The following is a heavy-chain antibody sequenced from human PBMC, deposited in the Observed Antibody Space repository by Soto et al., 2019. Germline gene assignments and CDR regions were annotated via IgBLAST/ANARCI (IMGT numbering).Heavy chain of an antibody. V-gene: IGHV6-1*01. J-gene: IGHJ6*02. CDR1: AASVSSNSAA. D-gene: IGHD3-10*01. Sequence: PSESLSLTCAIFAASVSSNSAAWNWIRQSPSRGLEWLGRTYYRSKWYNDYAVSVKSRITINPDTSNNQFSLQLNSVTPEDTAVYSCARGLGEARPREFYYGIYGWGRGTTLTVSS. CDR3: ARGLGEARPREFYYGIYG. CDR2: TYYRSKWYN.